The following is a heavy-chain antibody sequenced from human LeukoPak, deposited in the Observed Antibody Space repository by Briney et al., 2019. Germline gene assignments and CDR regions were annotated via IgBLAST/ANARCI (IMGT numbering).Heavy chain of an antibody. Sequence: PSETLSLTCGVFGVSINDYYWSWIRQSPGRGREWICEISHTEGTRYNPSLESRVTMSVGTSENQMSLKLIFVTAADTAVYYCARIRCGHSGSVCYNHWGLGTLVTVSS. V-gene: IGHV4-34*01. CDR3: ARIRCGHSGSVCYNH. J-gene: IGHJ4*02. CDR1: GVSINDYY. D-gene: IGHD2-21*01. CDR2: ISHTEGT.